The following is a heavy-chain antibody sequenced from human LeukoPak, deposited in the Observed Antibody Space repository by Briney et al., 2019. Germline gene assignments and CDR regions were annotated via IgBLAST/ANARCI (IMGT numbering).Heavy chain of an antibody. V-gene: IGHV1-8*01. D-gene: IGHD1-14*01. J-gene: IGHJ5*02. Sequence: ASVKVSYKTSGYPVTTYEINWVRQAAGQGLEWMGWVHPNTGNTAYAQRFQGRVTMTRDTSISTAYMELSSLTSNDTAVYFCARGPRNDPWGQGTLVTVSS. CDR1: GYPVTTYE. CDR2: VHPNTGNT. CDR3: ARGPRNDP.